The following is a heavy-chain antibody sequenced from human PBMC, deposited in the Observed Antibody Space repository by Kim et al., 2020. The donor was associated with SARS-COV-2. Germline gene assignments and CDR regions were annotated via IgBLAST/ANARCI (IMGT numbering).Heavy chain of an antibody. V-gene: IGHV4-39*01. Sequence: SETLSLTCTVSGGSISSSSYYWGWIRQPPGKGLEWIGSIYYSGSTYYNPSLKSRVTISVDTSKNQFSLKLSSVTAADTAVYYCARGAPTIYDFWPFDPWGQGTLVTVSS. D-gene: IGHD3-3*01. CDR1: GGSISSSSYY. J-gene: IGHJ5*02. CDR2: IYYSGST. CDR3: ARGAPTIYDFWPFDP.